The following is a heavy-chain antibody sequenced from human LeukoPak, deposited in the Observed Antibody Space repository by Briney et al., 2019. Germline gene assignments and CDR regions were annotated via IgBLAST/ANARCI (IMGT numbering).Heavy chain of an antibody. CDR3: ARGTYYYDSSGYLIDY. CDR2: IYTSGST. J-gene: IGHJ4*02. Sequence: SETLSLTCTVSGGSISSGSYYWSWIRQPAGKGLEWIGRIYTSGSTNYNPSLKSRVTISVDTSKNQFSLKLSSVTAADTAVYYCARGTYYYDSSGYLIDYWGQGTLVTVSS. D-gene: IGHD3-22*01. CDR1: GGSISSGSYY. V-gene: IGHV4-61*02.